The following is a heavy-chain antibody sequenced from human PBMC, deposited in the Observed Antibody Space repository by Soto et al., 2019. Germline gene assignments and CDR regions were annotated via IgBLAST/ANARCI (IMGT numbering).Heavy chain of an antibody. J-gene: IGHJ4*02. CDR2: IRTEAHGATT. D-gene: IGHD2-21*02. Sequence: GGSLRLSCAPSGFTFGDYSMSWFRQAPGEGLEWVGFIRTEAHGATTEYAASVKGRFTISRDDSRSITYLQMNSLKDEDTAVYYCTRDRHIVVVTANDYWGQGTLVTVSS. V-gene: IGHV3-49*03. CDR1: GFTFGDYS. CDR3: TRDRHIVVVTANDY.